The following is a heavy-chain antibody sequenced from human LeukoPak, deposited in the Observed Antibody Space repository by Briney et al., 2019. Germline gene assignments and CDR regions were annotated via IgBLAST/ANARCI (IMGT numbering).Heavy chain of an antibody. CDR1: GYTFTSYG. CDR3: ARDQLRYYDILTGPGFDY. D-gene: IGHD3-9*01. CDR2: INPNSGGT. J-gene: IGHJ4*02. Sequence: ASVKVSCKASGYTFTSYGISWVRQAPGQGLEWMGWINPNSGGTNYAQKFQGRVTMTRDTSISTAYMELSRLRSDDTAVYYCARDQLRYYDILTGPGFDYWGQGTLVTVSS. V-gene: IGHV1-2*02.